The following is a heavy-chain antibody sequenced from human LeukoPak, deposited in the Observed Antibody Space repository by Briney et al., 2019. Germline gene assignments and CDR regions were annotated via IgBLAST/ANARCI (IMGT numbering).Heavy chain of an antibody. CDR3: AKTSNLYGGNSGAFDI. V-gene: IGHV3-30*02. D-gene: IGHD4-23*01. J-gene: IGHJ3*02. Sequence: PGGSLRLSCAASGFTFSNYAMSWVRQAPGKGLEWVAFIRYDGSNKYYADSVKGRFTISRDNSKNTLYLQMNSLRAEDTAVYYCAKTSNLYGGNSGAFDIWGQGTMVTVSS. CDR2: IRYDGSNK. CDR1: GFTFSNYA.